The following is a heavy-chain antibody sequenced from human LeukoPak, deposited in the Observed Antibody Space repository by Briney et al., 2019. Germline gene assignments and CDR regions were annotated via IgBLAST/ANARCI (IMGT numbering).Heavy chain of an antibody. CDR2: IWYDGSNK. CDR3: ARGGAGPGTQLWLPFDY. J-gene: IGHJ4*02. V-gene: IGHV3-33*01. CDR1: GFTFSSYG. Sequence: GGSLRLSCAASGFTFSSYGMHWVRQAPGKGLEWVAVIWYDGSNKYYADSVKGRFTISRDNSKNTLYLQMNSLRAEDTAVYYCARGGAGPGTQLWLPFDYWGQGTLVTVSS. D-gene: IGHD5-18*01.